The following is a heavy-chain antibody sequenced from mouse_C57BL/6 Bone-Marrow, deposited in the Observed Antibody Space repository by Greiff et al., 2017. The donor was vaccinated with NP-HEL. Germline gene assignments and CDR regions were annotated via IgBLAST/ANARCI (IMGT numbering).Heavy chain of an antibody. J-gene: IGHJ2*01. Sequence: EVQLQQSGAELVRPGASVKLSCTASGFNIKDDYMHWVKQRPEQGLEWIGWIDPENGDTEYASKFQGKATITADTSSNTAYLQLSSLTSEDTAVYYCTTWPTGVGRDDYWGQGTTLTVSS. V-gene: IGHV14-4*01. CDR1: GFNIKDDY. CDR2: IDPENGDT. CDR3: TTWPTGVGRDDY. D-gene: IGHD1-1*01.